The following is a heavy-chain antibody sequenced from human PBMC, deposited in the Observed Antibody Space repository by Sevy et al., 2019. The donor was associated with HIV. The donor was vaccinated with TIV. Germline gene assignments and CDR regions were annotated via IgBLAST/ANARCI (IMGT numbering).Heavy chain of an antibody. CDR2: ISYDGSNK. D-gene: IGHD3-10*01. J-gene: IGHJ4*02. CDR1: GFTFSSYG. Sequence: GGSLRLSCAASGFTFSSYGMHWVRQAPGKGLEWVAVISYDGSNKYYADSVKGRFTISRDNSKNTLYLQMNSLRAEDTAVYYCAKDLEVLGVIYFFDYWGQGTLVTVSS. CDR3: AKDLEVLGVIYFFDY. V-gene: IGHV3-30*18.